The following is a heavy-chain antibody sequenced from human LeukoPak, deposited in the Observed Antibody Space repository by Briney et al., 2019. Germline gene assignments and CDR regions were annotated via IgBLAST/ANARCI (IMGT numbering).Heavy chain of an antibody. CDR2: IYTSGST. J-gene: IGHJ4*02. CDR3: ARVCDY. V-gene: IGHV4-61*02. Sequence: PSETLSLTCTVSGGSISSGSYYWSWIRQPAGKGLEWIGRIYTSGSTNYNPSLKSRVTISVDTSKNQFSLKLNSVTAADTAVYYCARVCDYWGQGTLVTVSS. CDR1: GGSISSGSYY.